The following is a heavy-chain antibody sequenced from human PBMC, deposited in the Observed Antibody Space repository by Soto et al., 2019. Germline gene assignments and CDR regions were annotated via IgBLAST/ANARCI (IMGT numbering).Heavy chain of an antibody. CDR1: GYKFISNS. Sequence: QIQLVQSGGEVKKPGASVKVSCKSSGYKFISNSITWVRQAPGQGLEWMGRISAYNGNTNYAQKLQGRVTMTTDTSTTTAYMELMSQRSDDTAVYYCARGAFCGGAPGCRDMDVWGQGTTVTVSS. D-gene: IGHD2-21*01. CDR3: ARGAFCGGAPGCRDMDV. CDR2: ISAYNGNT. V-gene: IGHV1-18*01. J-gene: IGHJ6*02.